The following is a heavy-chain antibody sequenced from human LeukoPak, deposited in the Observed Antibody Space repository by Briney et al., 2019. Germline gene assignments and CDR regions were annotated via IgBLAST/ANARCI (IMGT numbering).Heavy chain of an antibody. CDR3: AKPHDSTGRHSLDS. CDR1: GFAFSSSG. Sequence: GGSLRLSCAASGFAFSSSGMHWVRQAPGKGLEWVAFIRYNGIDKYYAESVEDRITISRDDSKNTVYLQMNSLRPDDTAVYYRAKPHDSTGRHSLDSWGQGTLVTVST. V-gene: IGHV3-30*02. J-gene: IGHJ4*02. CDR2: IRYNGIDK. D-gene: IGHD1-1*01.